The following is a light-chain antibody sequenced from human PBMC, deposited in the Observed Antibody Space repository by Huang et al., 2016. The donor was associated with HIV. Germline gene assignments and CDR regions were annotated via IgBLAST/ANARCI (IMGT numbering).Light chain of an antibody. J-gene: IGKJ1*01. V-gene: IGKV1-5*03. Sequence: DVQMTQSPSTLSAYVGDRITITCRASQSINNYLAWYQQKAGKAPVLLIYKASTLDSGVPSRFSGSGSGTTFTLTISNLQPDDFATYYCQQYDSYWTFGQGTKVE. CDR1: QSINNY. CDR3: QQYDSYWT. CDR2: KAS.